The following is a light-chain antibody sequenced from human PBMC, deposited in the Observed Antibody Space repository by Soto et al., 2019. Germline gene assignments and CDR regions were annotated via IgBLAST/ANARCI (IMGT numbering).Light chain of an antibody. V-gene: IGLV2-14*01. CDR1: SSDVGAYNY. Sequence: QSVLTQPASVSGSHGQSITISCTGTSSDVGAYNYVSWFQQHPGKAPKLMIYDVSNRPSGVSNRFSGSKSGNTASLTISGLQAEDETDYYCSSYTRSNTSYVFGTGTKLTVL. CDR2: DVS. J-gene: IGLJ1*01. CDR3: SSYTRSNTSYV.